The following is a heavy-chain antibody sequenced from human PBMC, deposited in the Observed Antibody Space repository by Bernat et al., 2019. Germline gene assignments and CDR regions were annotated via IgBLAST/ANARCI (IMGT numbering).Heavy chain of an antibody. CDR3: ARNIPNQIWFGDLPFDL. D-gene: IGHD3-10*01. Sequence: VQLVESGGGVVQPGRSLRLSCAASGFTFSSYSMNWVRQAPGKGLEWVSSISSSSSYIYYADSVKGRFTISRDNAKNSLYLQMNSLRAEDTAVYYCARNIPNQIWFGDLPFDLWGRGTLVTVSS. CDR2: ISSSSSYI. J-gene: IGHJ2*01. CDR1: GFTFSSYS. V-gene: IGHV3-21*01.